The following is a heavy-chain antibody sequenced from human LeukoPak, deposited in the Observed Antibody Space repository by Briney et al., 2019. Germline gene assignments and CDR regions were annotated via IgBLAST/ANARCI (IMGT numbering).Heavy chain of an antibody. V-gene: IGHV3-23*01. J-gene: IGHJ6*03. CDR3: AKNRPGLRSQNYMDV. Sequence: HPGRSLRLSCVASGFSFSSYAMSWVRQSPGKGLEWVSAFSGGASRTYYADSVKGRFTISRDNSKNTLYLQMNSLRAEDTAVYYCAKNRPGLRSQNYMDVWGKGTTVTVSS. CDR2: FSGGASRT. D-gene: IGHD3-16*01. CDR1: GFSFSSYA.